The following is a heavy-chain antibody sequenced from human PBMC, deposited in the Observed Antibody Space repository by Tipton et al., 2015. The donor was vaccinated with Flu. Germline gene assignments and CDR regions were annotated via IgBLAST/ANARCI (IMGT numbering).Heavy chain of an antibody. V-gene: IGHV5-51*01. CDR1: GYSFNFYW. CDR2: IYPDDSGT. J-gene: IGHJ4*02. D-gene: IGHD3-16*01. CDR3: ARREYVWETDPSLGEYVYDY. Sequence: VQLVQSGAEVKKPGESLKISCQASGYSFNFYWIAWVRQSPGKGLEWMGLIYPDDSGTVYNPAFRGQVTLSVDKSTGTAFLQWGSLRASDTAKYYCARREYVWETDPSLGEYVYDYWGQGTLVTVAS.